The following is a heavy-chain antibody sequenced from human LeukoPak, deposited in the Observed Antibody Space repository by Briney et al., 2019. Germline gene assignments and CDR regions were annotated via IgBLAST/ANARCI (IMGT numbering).Heavy chain of an antibody. CDR2: INHSGST. Sequence: PSETLSLTCAVNGGSFGRYYWIWIRQPPGRGLEWIGEINHSGSTNYNPSLKSRVTISVDTSENQFSLKLSSVTAADTAVYYCARGGECGSCDGFDMWGQGIMVTVSS. CDR3: ARGGECGSCDGFDM. J-gene: IGHJ3*02. D-gene: IGHD2-15*01. CDR1: GGSFGRYY. V-gene: IGHV4-34*01.